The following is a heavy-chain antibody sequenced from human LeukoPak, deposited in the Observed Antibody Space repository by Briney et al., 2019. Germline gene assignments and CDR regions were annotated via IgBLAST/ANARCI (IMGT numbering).Heavy chain of an antibody. CDR2: IYTSGST. Sequence: SETLSLTCTVSGGSISSYYWSWIRQPAGKGLEWIGRIYTSGSTNYNPSLKSRVTMSVDTSKNQSSLKLSSVTAADTAVYYCATYDILTGDLDWAFDIWGQGTMVTVSS. CDR3: ATYDILTGDLDWAFDI. J-gene: IGHJ3*02. D-gene: IGHD3-9*01. V-gene: IGHV4-4*07. CDR1: GGSISSYY.